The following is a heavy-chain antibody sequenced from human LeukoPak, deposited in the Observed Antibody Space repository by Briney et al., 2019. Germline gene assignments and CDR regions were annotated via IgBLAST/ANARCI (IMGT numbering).Heavy chain of an antibody. V-gene: IGHV4-59*08. CDR2: IHYSGTT. J-gene: IGHJ6*02. CDR1: GGSISPYY. CDR3: ARHSYNYYGLDV. Sequence: SETLSLTYTVSGGSISPYYWSWIRQPPGKGLEWIGYIHYSGTTNYNPSLKSRVTMSVDTSNNHLSLRLTSVTAADTALYYCARHSYNYYGLDVWGQGTTITVSS.